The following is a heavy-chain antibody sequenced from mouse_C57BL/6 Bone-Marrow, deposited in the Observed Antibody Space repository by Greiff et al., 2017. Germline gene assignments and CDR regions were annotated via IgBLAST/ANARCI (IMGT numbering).Heavy chain of an antibody. V-gene: IGHV1-42*01. Sequence: EVQLQESGPELVKPGASVKISCKASGYSFTGYYMNWVKQSPEKSLEWIGEINPSTGGTTYNQKFKAKATLTVDKSSSTAYMQLKSLTSEDSAVYYCAVGPFDYWGQGTTLTVSS. D-gene: IGHD4-1*01. J-gene: IGHJ2*01. CDR3: AVGPFDY. CDR2: INPSTGGT. CDR1: GYSFTGYY.